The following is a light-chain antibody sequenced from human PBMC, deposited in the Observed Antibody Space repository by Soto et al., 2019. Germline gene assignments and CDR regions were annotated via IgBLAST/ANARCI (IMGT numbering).Light chain of an antibody. CDR2: EVS. V-gene: IGLV2-14*03. CDR3: SSYTSSSTRV. CDR1: SSDVGAYDY. J-gene: IGLJ1*01. Sequence: QSVLTQPASVSGSPGQSIAISCIGTSSDVGAYDYVSWYQQHPDRAPKLMIYEVSNRPSGVSNRFSGSKSVNTATLTISGLQAEDEADYYCSSYTSSSTRVFGTETKVTVL.